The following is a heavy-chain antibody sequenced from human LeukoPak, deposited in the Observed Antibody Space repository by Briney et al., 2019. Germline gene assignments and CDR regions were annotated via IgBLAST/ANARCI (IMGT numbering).Heavy chain of an antibody. Sequence: PGGSLRLSCAASGFTFSSYAMSWVRQAPGKGLEWVSAISGSGGSTYYADSVKGRFTISRDNSKNTLYLQMNSLRAEDTAVYYCAAPHGYSSSWYRSHAFDIWGQGTMVTVSS. CDR2: ISGSGGST. CDR1: GFTFSSYA. J-gene: IGHJ3*02. V-gene: IGHV3-23*01. CDR3: AAPHGYSSSWYRSHAFDI. D-gene: IGHD6-13*01.